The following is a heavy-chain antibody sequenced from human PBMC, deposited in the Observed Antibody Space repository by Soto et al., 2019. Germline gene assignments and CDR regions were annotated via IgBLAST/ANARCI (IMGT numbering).Heavy chain of an antibody. CDR3: AREDSYGWSGESLDV. V-gene: IGHV4-34*01. Sequence: SETLSLACAVVGDSSGGQSGNGIRYSPGKGLEWIGELDQSGGTNYNPSLKSRAIISDDTTKNQFSLTLTSVTAADTAVYYCAREDSYGWSGESLDVWGQGTTVTVS. CDR2: LDQSGGT. J-gene: IGHJ6*02. D-gene: IGHD6-19*01. CDR1: GDSSGGQS.